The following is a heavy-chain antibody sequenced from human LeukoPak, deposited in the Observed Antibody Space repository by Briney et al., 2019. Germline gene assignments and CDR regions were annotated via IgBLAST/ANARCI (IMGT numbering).Heavy chain of an antibody. CDR2: IWYDGSNK. CDR3: ARGGTVYQLNS. J-gene: IGHJ5*02. V-gene: IGHV3-33*01. D-gene: IGHD2-2*01. CDR1: GFTFSSYG. Sequence: PGGSLRLSCAASGFTFSSYGMHWVRQAPGKGLEWVAVIWYDGSNKYYADSVKGRFTISRDNSKNTLYLQMNSLRAEDTAVYYCARGGTVYQLNSWGQGTLVTVSS.